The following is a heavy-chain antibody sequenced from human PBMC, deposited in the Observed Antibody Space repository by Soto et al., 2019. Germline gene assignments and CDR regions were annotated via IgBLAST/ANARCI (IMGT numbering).Heavy chain of an antibody. Sequence: QVRLVQSGAEVRRPGASVKVSCKAPGDTFTSYYLNWVRQAPGQGLEWMGVINPHGGSTKYAQKFQGRGTMTRDTSRSTVYMELRSLRSDDTATYYCARSSGGNFGIIIEGSNWFDPWGQGTLVTVSS. CDR1: GDTFTSYY. D-gene: IGHD3-3*01. V-gene: IGHV1-46*03. CDR2: INPHGGST. CDR3: ARSSGGNFGIIIEGSNWFDP. J-gene: IGHJ5*02.